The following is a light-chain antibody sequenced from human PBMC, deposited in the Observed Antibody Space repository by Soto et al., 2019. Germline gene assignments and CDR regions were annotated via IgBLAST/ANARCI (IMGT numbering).Light chain of an antibody. V-gene: IGLV2-8*01. J-gene: IGLJ2*01. Sequence: QSALTQPPSASGSLGQSVTISCTGTSSDVGAYNYVSWYQQHPGEAPKVMIYEVNKRPSGVPDRFSASKSGNTASLTVSGLQAEDEADYYCCSYAGSNTLIFGGGTKLTVL. CDR3: CSYAGSNTLI. CDR1: SSDVGAYNY. CDR2: EVN.